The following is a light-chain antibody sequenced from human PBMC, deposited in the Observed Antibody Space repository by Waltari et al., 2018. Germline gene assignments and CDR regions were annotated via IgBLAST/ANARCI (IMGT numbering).Light chain of an antibody. V-gene: IGLV2-14*01. CDR3: NSYAGSSSWV. J-gene: IGLJ3*02. CDR1: SSDVGSYNY. CDR2: DVS. Sequence: QSALTQPASVSWSPGQSITISCTVTSSDVGSYNYVSWYQQHPGKAPKLMIYDVSERPSGVSNRFSGSKSGNTASLTISGLQAEDEADYYCNSYAGSSSWVFGGGTKLTVL.